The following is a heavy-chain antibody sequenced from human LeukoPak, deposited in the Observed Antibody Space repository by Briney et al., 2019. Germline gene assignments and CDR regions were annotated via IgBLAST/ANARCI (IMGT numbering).Heavy chain of an antibody. CDR1: GVSVSSGSYY. CDR3: TRSTNLEALDI. J-gene: IGHJ3*02. V-gene: IGHV4-61*01. D-gene: IGHD2-8*01. CDR2: IYYSGST. Sequence: PSETLSLTCTVSGVSVSSGSYYWSWIRQPPGKELEWIGYIYYSGSTNSNPSLKSRVTISVDTSKSQFSLKLRSVTTADTALYYCTRSTNLEALDIWGQGTMVTVSS.